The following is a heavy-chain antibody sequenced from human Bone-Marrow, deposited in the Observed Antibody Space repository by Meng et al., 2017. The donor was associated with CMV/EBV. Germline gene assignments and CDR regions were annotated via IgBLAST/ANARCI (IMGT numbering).Heavy chain of an antibody. CDR2: IYYSGST. D-gene: IGHD2-2*01. Sequence: ESLKISCTVSGGSISSSSYYWGWIRQPPGKGLEWIGSIYYSGSTYYNPSLKSRVTISVDTSKNQFSLKLSSVTAADTAVYYCARGSQLLGYFQHWGQGTLVTVSS. CDR3: ARGSQLLGYFQH. V-gene: IGHV4-39*07. J-gene: IGHJ1*01. CDR1: GGSISSSSYY.